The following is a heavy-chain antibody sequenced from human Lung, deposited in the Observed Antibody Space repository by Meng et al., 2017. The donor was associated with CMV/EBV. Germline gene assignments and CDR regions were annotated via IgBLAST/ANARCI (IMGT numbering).Heavy chain of an antibody. CDR3: ASARGVVRYAFDI. Sequence: GGSLRLXCAASGFTFSTYWMHWVRQAPGKGLEWVSRIDSEGSTTNYADSVKGRFTISRDNAKNTLYLEMNSPRAEDTAVYYCASARGVVRYAFDIWGQGTMVTV. D-gene: IGHD2-15*01. J-gene: IGHJ3*02. CDR1: GFTFSTYW. V-gene: IGHV3-74*01. CDR2: IDSEGSTT.